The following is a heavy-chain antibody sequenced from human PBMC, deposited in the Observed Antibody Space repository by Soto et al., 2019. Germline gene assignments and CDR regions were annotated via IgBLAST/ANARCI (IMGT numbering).Heavy chain of an antibody. CDR3: ARDPWAADY. CDR1: GFTVSTKY. J-gene: IGHJ4*02. CDR2: IYSGGST. V-gene: IGHV3-66*01. Sequence: EVQLVESGGGLVQPGGSLRLSCAASGFTVSTKYMSWVRQAPGKGLEWVSVIYSGGSTFYADSARGRFTISRDNYKNTVNLQMNSLRAEDTAVYYCARDPWAADYWGQGTLVTVSS. D-gene: IGHD3-16*01.